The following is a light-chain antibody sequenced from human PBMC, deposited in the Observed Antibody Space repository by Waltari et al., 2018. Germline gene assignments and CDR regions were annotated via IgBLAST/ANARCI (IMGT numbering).Light chain of an antibody. V-gene: IGKV2-40*01. J-gene: IGKJ1*01. CDR2: EVS. CDR1: QSLLDSEDGNTY. Sequence: DIVMTQTPLSLPVTLGAPASISCRSSQSLLDSEDGNTYLDWYLQKPGQSPQLLIYEVSNRASGVPDRFSGSGSDNDFTLKISRVEAEDVGVYYCMQGIEYPPWTFGQGTKVEIK. CDR3: MQGIEYPPWT.